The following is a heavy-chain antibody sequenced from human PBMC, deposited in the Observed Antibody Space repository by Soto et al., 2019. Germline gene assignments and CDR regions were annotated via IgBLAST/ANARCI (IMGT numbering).Heavy chain of an antibody. J-gene: IGHJ4*02. CDR1: GWYFSGYY. D-gene: IGHD6-25*01. V-gene: IGHV4-34*01. Sequence: PSETLSLTCAVFGWYFSGYYLSWIRQPPGKGLEWIGEINHSGSTNYNPSLKSRVTISVDTSKNQFSLKLSSVTAADTAVYYCARAPYSSAVDYWGQGTLVTVSS. CDR3: ARAPYSSAVDY. CDR2: INHSGST.